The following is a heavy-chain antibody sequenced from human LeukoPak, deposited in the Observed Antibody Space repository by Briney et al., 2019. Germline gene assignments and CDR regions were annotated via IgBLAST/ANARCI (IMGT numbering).Heavy chain of an antibody. J-gene: IGHJ4*02. D-gene: IGHD6-19*01. CDR2: IYYSGST. CDR3: AREEARIAVAGFDY. V-gene: IGHV4-61*08. CDR1: GGSISSGGYY. Sequence: SETLSLTCTVSGGSISSGGYYWSWIRQPPGKGLKWIGYIYYSGSTNYNPSLKSRVTISVDTSKNQFSLKLSSVTAADTAVYYCAREEARIAVAGFDYWGQGTLVTVSS.